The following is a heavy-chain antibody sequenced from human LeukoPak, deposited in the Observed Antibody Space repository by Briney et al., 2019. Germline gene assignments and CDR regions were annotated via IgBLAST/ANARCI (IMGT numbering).Heavy chain of an antibody. Sequence: SETLSLTRTVSGGSISSSSYYWGWIRQPPGKGLEWIGSIYYSGSTYYNPSLKSRVTISVDTSKNQFSLKLSSVTAADTAVYYCARQGLGYCSGGSCYPPGGSFDIWGQGTMVTVSS. CDR3: ARQGLGYCSGGSCYPPGGSFDI. D-gene: IGHD2-15*01. V-gene: IGHV4-39*01. CDR2: IYYSGST. CDR1: GGSISSSSYY. J-gene: IGHJ3*02.